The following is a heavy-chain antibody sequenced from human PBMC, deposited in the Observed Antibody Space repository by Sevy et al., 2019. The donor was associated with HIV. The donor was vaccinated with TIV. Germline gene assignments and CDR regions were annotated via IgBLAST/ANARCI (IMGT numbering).Heavy chain of an antibody. J-gene: IGHJ4*02. CDR1: GFTFDDYP. CDR3: AKGHSMIIVSNAFKI. Sequence: GGSLRLSCVASGFTFDDYPMDWVRQAPGKGLEWVSGISWNSGRISYADSVKGRSTISRDNAKKSLYLDLNSLRPEDTALYYCAKGHSMIIVSNAFKIWGPGTLVTVSS. CDR2: ISWNSGRI. D-gene: IGHD3-22*01. V-gene: IGHV3-9*01.